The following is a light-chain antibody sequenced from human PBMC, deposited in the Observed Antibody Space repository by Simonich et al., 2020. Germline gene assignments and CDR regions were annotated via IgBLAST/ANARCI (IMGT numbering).Light chain of an antibody. CDR1: SSDVGGYNY. V-gene: IGLV2-11*01. CDR3: CSYAGSPYV. J-gene: IGLJ1*01. Sequence: QSALTQPRSVSGSPGQSVTISCTGTSSDVGGYNYVSWYQPHPGKAPKLMIYDVSKRPSGVPDRFPGSKSGNTASLTISGLQAEDEADYYCCSYAGSPYVFGTGTKVTVL. CDR2: DVS.